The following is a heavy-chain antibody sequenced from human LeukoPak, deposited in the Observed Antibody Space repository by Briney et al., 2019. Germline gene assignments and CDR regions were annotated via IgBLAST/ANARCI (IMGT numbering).Heavy chain of an antibody. CDR1: GGSFSGYY. CDR3: ARGLWYQNY. D-gene: IGHD3-10*01. Sequence: SETLSLTCAVYGGSFSGYYWSWIRQPPGKGLEWIGSIYYSGSTYYNPSLKSRVTISVDTSKNQFSLKLSSVTAADTAVYYCARGLWYQNYWGQGTLVTVSS. CDR2: IYYSGST. V-gene: IGHV4-34*01. J-gene: IGHJ4*02.